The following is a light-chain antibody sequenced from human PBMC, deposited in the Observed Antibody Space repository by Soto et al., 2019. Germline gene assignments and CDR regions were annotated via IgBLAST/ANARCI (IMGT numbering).Light chain of an antibody. J-gene: IGKJ4*01. V-gene: IGKV3-11*01. CDR1: QSVSSY. CDR3: QQRSNWPPLT. Sequence: EIVLTQSPATLSLSPGERATLSCRASQSVSSYLAWYQQKPGQAPRLLIYDASNRATRIPARFSGSGSGTDFNLTISSLEPEDFAVYYCQQRSNWPPLTFGGGTKVEIK. CDR2: DAS.